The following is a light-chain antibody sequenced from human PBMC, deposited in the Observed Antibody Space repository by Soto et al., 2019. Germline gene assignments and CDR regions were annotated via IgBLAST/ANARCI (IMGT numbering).Light chain of an antibody. Sequence: QSVLTQPPSASGSPGQRVTISCSGRNSNIGGNTVNWYQQLPGTAPKLLIYSNNQRPSGVPDRFSGSKSGTSASLAISGLQSEDEADYYCAAWDGSLNGVIFGGGTKLTVL. CDR2: SNN. J-gene: IGLJ2*01. CDR3: AAWDGSLNGVI. V-gene: IGLV1-44*01. CDR1: NSNIGGNT.